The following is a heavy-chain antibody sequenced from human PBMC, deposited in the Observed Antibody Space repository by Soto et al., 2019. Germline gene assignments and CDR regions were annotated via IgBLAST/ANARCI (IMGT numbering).Heavy chain of an antibody. CDR1: VFTFSSYE. D-gene: IGHD3-22*01. CDR2: ISSSGSTI. V-gene: IGHV3-48*03. J-gene: IGHJ3*02. CDR3: ARDANYYDSSGLGRAFDI. Sequence: GGSLRLSCAASVFTFSSYEMNWVRQAPGKGLEWVSYISSSGSTIYYADSVKGRFTISRDNAKNSLYLQMNSLRAEDTAVYYCARDANYYDSSGLGRAFDIWGQGTMVTVSS.